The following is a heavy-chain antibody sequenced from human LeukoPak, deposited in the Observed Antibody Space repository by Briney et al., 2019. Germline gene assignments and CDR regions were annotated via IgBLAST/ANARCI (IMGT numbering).Heavy chain of an antibody. J-gene: IGHJ5*02. Sequence: GSLTLSCAASGFTFSRYSMNWVRQAPGKGLEWVSSISSSSSYIYYADSVKGRFTTSRDNAKNSLYLQMNSLRAEDTAVYYCARDKTAAGTSWFDPWGQGTLVTVSS. CDR3: ARDKTAAGTSWFDP. CDR2: ISSSSSYI. V-gene: IGHV3-21*01. D-gene: IGHD6-13*01. CDR1: GFTFSRYS.